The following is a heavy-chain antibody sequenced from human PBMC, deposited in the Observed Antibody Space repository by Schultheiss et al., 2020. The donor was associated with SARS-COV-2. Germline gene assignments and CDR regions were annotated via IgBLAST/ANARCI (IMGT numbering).Heavy chain of an antibody. Sequence: GGSLRLSCAASGFTFSVYGMHWVRQAPGKGLEWVAVIWYDGSNEYYADSVKGRFTISRDNSKNTLYLQMNSLRAEDTAVYYCARDAGTMATIPNYYYYGMDVWGQGTTVTVSS. V-gene: IGHV3-33*01. CDR2: IWYDGSNE. J-gene: IGHJ6*02. CDR1: GFTFSVYG. D-gene: IGHD5-24*01. CDR3: ARDAGTMATIPNYYYYGMDV.